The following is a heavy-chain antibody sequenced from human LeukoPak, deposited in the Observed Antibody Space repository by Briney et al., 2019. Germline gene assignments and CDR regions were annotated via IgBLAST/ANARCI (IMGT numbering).Heavy chain of an antibody. Sequence: PSETLSLTCTVSGGSISSYYWSWIRQPAGKGLEWIGRIYTSGSTYYNPSLKSRVTISVDTSKNQFSLKLSSVTAADTAVYYCARDSSGSGYYYAWFDPWGQGTLVTVSS. CDR3: ARDSSGSGYYYAWFDP. CDR2: IYTSGST. CDR1: GGSISSYY. D-gene: IGHD3-22*01. J-gene: IGHJ5*02. V-gene: IGHV4-4*07.